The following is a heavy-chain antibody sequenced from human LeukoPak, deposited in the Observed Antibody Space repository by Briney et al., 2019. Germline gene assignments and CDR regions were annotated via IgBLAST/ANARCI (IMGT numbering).Heavy chain of an antibody. CDR1: GGSIRSGDYD. V-gene: IGHV4-30-4*01. J-gene: IGHJ6*02. CDR3: ARASMVNYYYYGMDV. CDR2: IYYTGST. D-gene: IGHD3-10*01. Sequence: PSQTLSLTCTVSGGSIRSGDYDWSWIRPPPGKGLEWIGYIYYTGSTYYNPSLKSRITISVDTSKNQFSLKLSSVTAADTAVYYCARASMVNYYYYGMDVWGQGTTVTVSS.